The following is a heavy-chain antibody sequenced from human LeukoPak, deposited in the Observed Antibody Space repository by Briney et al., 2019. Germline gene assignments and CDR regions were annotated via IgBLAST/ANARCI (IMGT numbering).Heavy chain of an antibody. CDR1: GYTLTELS. CDR2: FDPEDGET. CDR3: ATDYYGSGSYSPQAFDI. Sequence: GASVKVSCKVSGYTLTELSMHWVRQAPGKGLEWMGGFDPEDGETIYAQKFQGRVTMTEDTSTDTAYMDLSSLRSEDTAVYFCATDYYGSGSYSPQAFDIRGQGTMVTVSS. V-gene: IGHV1-24*01. J-gene: IGHJ3*02. D-gene: IGHD3-10*01.